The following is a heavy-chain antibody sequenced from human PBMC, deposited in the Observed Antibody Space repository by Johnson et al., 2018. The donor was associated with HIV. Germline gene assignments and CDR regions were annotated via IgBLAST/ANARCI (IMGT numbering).Heavy chain of an antibody. V-gene: IGHV3-7*05. Sequence: VQLVESGGGLVQPGGSLRLSCAVSGFTFSSYWMSGVRQAPGKGLEWVANIKQDGSEKYYVDSVKGRFTITRDNAKNSLYLQMNRLRAEDTAVYYCARGWLFLDAVDIWGQGTMVTVSS. D-gene: IGHD3-9*01. J-gene: IGHJ3*02. CDR3: ARGWLFLDAVDI. CDR2: IKQDGSEK. CDR1: GFTFSSYW.